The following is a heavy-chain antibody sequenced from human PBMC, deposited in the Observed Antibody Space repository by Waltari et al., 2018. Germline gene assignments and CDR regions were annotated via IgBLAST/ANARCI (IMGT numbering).Heavy chain of an antibody. CDR2: SIPIFGTA. D-gene: IGHD6-13*01. J-gene: IGHJ4*02. CDR1: GGTLSRYA. CDR3: ARVGRGIAAAGRSY. Sequence: QVQLVQSGAEVKKPGSSVKVSCKASGGTLSRYAISWVRKAPGQGLEWLGGSIPIFGTANYAQKFQGRVTITADESTSTAYMELSSLRSEDTAVYYCARVGRGIAAAGRSYWGQGTLVTVSS. V-gene: IGHV1-69*01.